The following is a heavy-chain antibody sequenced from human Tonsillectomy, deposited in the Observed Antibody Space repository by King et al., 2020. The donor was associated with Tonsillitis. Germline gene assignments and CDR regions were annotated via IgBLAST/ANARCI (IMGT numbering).Heavy chain of an antibody. D-gene: IGHD3-16*01. CDR2: ISSSVSTI. V-gene: IGHV3-48*02. CDR3: EREGSGGSESSFDY. Sequence: VPLVSSGGGLVQPGGSLRLSCAASGFSFSSYGLNWVRQAPGKGLEWVSPISSSVSTIYYADSVKGRFTISRDSAKNSLYLHMNSLRDEDTAVESGEREGSGGSESSFDYGGQGTLGTGSS. CDR1: GFSFSSYG. J-gene: IGHJ4*02.